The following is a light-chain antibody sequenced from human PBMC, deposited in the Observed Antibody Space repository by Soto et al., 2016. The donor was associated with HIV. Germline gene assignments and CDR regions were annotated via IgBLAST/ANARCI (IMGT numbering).Light chain of an antibody. CDR3: QSADSSGTYRV. CDR2: RDI. Sequence: SYELTQPPSVSVSPGQTARITCSGDALPKQYAYWYQQKPGQAPVLVIYRDIERPSGIPERFSGSSSGTTVTLTISGVQAEDDADYYCQSADSSGTYRVFGGETKLTVL. J-gene: IGLJ3*02. V-gene: IGLV3-25*03. CDR1: ALPKQY.